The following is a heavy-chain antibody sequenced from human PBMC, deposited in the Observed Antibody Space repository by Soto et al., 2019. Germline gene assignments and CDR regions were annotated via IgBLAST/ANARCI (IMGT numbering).Heavy chain of an antibody. D-gene: IGHD3-22*01. J-gene: IGHJ6*02. V-gene: IGHV4-31*03. CDR3: ARESYYDSSGYYPDYGMDA. CDR2: IYYSGST. Sequence: KPSETLSLTCTVSGGSISSGGYYWSWIRQHPGKGLEWIGYIYYSGSTYYNPSLKSRVTISVDTSKNQFSLKLSSVTAAGTAVYYCARESYYDSSGYYPDYGMDAWGQGTTVTVSS. CDR1: GGSISSGGYY.